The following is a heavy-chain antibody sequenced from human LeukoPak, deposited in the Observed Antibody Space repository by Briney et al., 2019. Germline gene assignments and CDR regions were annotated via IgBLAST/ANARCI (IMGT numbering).Heavy chain of an antibody. Sequence: PGRSLRLSCAASGFTFSSYGMHWVRQAPGKGLEWVAVISYDGSNKYYADSVKGRLTISRDNAKTSLYLHMNSLRAEDTAVYYCARALWFGETFPAYWGQGTLVTVSS. D-gene: IGHD3-10*01. CDR2: ISYDGSNK. CDR3: ARALWFGETFPAY. J-gene: IGHJ4*02. CDR1: GFTFSSYG. V-gene: IGHV3-30*03.